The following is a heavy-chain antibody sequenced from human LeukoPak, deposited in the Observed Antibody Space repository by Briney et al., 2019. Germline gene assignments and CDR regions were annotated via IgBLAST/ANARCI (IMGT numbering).Heavy chain of an antibody. CDR1: GGSISSYY. J-gene: IGHJ4*02. D-gene: IGHD5-24*01. CDR3: ARGTRGWLQRYYFDY. Sequence: SSETLSLTCTVSGGSISSYYWSWIRQPAGKGLEWIGRIYTSGSTNYNPSLKSRVTMSVDTSKNQFSLKLSSVTAADTAVYYCARGTRGWLQRYYFDYWGQGTLVTVSS. CDR2: IYTSGST. V-gene: IGHV4-4*07.